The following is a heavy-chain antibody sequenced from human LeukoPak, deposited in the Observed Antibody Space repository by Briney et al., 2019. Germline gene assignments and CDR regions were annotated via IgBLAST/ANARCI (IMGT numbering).Heavy chain of an antibody. J-gene: IGHJ4*02. CDR2: ISAYNGNT. D-gene: IGHD2-2*02. CDR1: GYTFTSYG. CDR3: ARVGCSSTSCYTEFDY. V-gene: IGHV1-18*01. Sequence: GASVKVSCKASGYTFTSYGISWVRQAPGQGLEWMGWISAYNGNTNYAQKLQGRVTMTTDTSPSTAYMELRSLRSDDTAVYYCARVGCSSTSCYTEFDYWGQGTLVTVSS.